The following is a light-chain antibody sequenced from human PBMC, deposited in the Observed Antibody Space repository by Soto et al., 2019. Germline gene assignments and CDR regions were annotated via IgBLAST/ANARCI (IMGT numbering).Light chain of an antibody. Sequence: DIQMTQSPSSLSASVGDRVTITCQASQDISNYLNWYQQKPGKAPKLLIYDASNLETGFPSRFSGSGSGTDFTFTIISLQAEDIATYYCQQYDNLPPLTFGGGTKVEIK. J-gene: IGKJ4*01. CDR2: DAS. V-gene: IGKV1-33*01. CDR1: QDISNY. CDR3: QQYDNLPPLT.